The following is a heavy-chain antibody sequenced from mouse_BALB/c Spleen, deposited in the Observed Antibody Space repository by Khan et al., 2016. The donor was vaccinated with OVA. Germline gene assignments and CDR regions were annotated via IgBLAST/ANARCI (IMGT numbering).Heavy chain of an antibody. D-gene: IGHD4-1*01. J-gene: IGHJ2*01. CDR3: ANGNWAY. Sequence: EVELVESGGGLVQPGGSRKLSCAASGFTFSSFGMHWVRQAPEKGLEWVAYINSGSTTIYYADPVKGRFTISRDNPKNTLFLQMTSLRSEDTAMYYCANGNWAYWGQGTTLTVSS. CDR1: GFTFSSFG. V-gene: IGHV5-17*02. CDR2: INSGSTTI.